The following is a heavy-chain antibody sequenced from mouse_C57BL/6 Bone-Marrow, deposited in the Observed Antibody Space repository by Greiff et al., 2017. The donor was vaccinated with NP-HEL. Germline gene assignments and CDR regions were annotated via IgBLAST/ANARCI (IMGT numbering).Heavy chain of an antibody. Sequence: QVQLQQPGAELVKPGASVKVSCKASGYTFTSYWMHWVKQRPGQGLEWIGRIHPSDSDTNYNQKFKGKATLTVDKSSSTAYMLLSSLTSEDSAVNYCEILVITTAPFDYWGQGTTLTVSS. V-gene: IGHV1-74*01. CDR1: GYTFTSYW. CDR3: EILVITTAPFDY. J-gene: IGHJ2*01. CDR2: IHPSDSDT. D-gene: IGHD1-1*01.